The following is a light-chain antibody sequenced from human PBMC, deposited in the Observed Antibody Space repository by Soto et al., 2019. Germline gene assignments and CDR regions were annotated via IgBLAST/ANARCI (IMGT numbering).Light chain of an antibody. J-gene: IGKJ1*01. CDR3: QQYYSTPPVT. CDR1: QSVLYSSNNKNY. CDR2: WAS. Sequence: DIVMTQSPDSLAVSLGKRATINCKSSQSVLYSSNNKNYLAWYQQKPGQLPKLLIYWASTRESGVPDRFSGSGSGTDFTLTISSLQAEDVAVYYCQQYYSTPPVTFGQGTKVEIK. V-gene: IGKV4-1*01.